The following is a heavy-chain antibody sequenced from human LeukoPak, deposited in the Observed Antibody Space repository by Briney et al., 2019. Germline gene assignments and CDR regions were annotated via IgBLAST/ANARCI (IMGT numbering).Heavy chain of an antibody. J-gene: IGHJ3*02. CDR3: AHTVTYSLGSAFDI. D-gene: IGHD2-15*01. Sequence: SGPTLVNPTQTLTLTCTFSGFSLSTSGVGVGWFRQPPRKALEWLALIYWDDAKRYSPSLKNRLTITQDTSNKQVVLTMTNMDPVDTATYYCAHTVTYSLGSAFDIWGQGTMVTVSP. CDR1: GFSLSTSGVG. CDR2: IYWDDAK. V-gene: IGHV2-5*02.